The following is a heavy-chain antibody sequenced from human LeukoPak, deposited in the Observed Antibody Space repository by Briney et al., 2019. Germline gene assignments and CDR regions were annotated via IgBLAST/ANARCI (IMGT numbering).Heavy chain of an antibody. CDR2: LRGDGET. CDR3: AKASWVSNVDAVL. J-gene: IGHJ4*02. V-gene: IGHV3-23*01. CDR1: GFTFSYYA. D-gene: IGHD1-1*01. Sequence: PGGSLRLSCAASGFTFSYYAMSWVRQAPAGGLEWVSSLRGDGETFYADSVKGRFTLSRDDSRNTVYLQLNNLRVEDTAVYYCAKASWVSNVDAVLWGQGTLVTVSS.